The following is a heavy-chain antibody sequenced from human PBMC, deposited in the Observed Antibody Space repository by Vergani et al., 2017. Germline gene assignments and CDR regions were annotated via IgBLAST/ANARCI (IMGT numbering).Heavy chain of an antibody. Sequence: EVQLLESGEGLVQPGGSLRLSCAASGFTFSSYAMSWVRQAPGKGREWVSAISGSGGSTYYADSVKGRFTISRDNSKNPMYLQMNSLRAEDTAVYYCAKDPITMFPGGDASDMWGEGTMVTVYS. D-gene: IGHD3-10*01. CDR2: ISGSGGST. J-gene: IGHJ3*02. V-gene: IGHV3-23*01. CDR3: AKDPITMFPGGDASDM. CDR1: GFTFSSYA.